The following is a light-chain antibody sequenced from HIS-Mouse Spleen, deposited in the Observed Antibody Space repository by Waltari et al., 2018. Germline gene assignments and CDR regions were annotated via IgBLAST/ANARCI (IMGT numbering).Light chain of an antibody. CDR3: QQYYSYPRLT. CDR1: QDISSY. Sequence: AIRMTQSPSSFSASKGDRVHITCRASQDISSYLAWYQQKPGKAPKLLIYAASTLQRGVPSRFSGSGSGTDFTLSISCLQSEDFSTYYCQQYYSYPRLTFGGGTKVEIK. J-gene: IGKJ4*01. CDR2: AAS. V-gene: IGKV1-8*01.